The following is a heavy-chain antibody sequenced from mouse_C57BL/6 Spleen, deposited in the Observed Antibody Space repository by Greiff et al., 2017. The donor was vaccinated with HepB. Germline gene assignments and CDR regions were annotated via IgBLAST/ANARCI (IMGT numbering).Heavy chain of an antibody. Sequence: VQLQQSGPELVKPGASVKISCKASGYAFSSSWMNWVKQRPGKGLEWIGRIYPGDGDTNYKGKFKGKATLTADKSSSTAYMQLRSLTSEDSAVYFCATSTMGRSFDYWGQGTTLTVSS. CDR2: IYPGDGDT. CDR3: ATSTMGRSFDY. J-gene: IGHJ2*01. D-gene: IGHD2-1*01. CDR1: GYAFSSSW. V-gene: IGHV1-82*01.